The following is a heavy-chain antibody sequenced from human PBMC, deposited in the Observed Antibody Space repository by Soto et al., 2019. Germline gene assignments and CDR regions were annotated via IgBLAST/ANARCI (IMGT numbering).Heavy chain of an antibody. CDR2: INHSGST. CDR1: GGAFSGYY. V-gene: IGHV4-34*01. Sequence: PSETLSLTCAVYGGAFSGYYWSWIRQPPGKGLEWIGEINHSGSTNYNPSLKSRVTISVYTSKNQFSLKLSSVTAADTAVYYCARGAYSSSWTHSYYSGMAVWGHGTPVTV. J-gene: IGHJ6*02. D-gene: IGHD6-13*01. CDR3: ARGAYSSSWTHSYYSGMAV.